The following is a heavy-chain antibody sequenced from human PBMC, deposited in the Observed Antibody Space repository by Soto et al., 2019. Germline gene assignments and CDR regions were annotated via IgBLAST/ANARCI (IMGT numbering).Heavy chain of an antibody. CDR1: GFTFDDYA. V-gene: IGHV3-9*01. CDR3: AKGPGYDPYYYYGMDV. CDR2: ISWNSGSI. D-gene: IGHD5-12*01. Sequence: EVQLVESGGGLVQPGRSLRLSCAASGFTFDDYAMHWVRQAPGKGLEWVSGISWNSGSIGYADSVKSRFTISRDNAKNSLYLQMNSLRAEDTALYYCAKGPGYDPYYYYGMDVWGQGTTVTVSS. J-gene: IGHJ6*02.